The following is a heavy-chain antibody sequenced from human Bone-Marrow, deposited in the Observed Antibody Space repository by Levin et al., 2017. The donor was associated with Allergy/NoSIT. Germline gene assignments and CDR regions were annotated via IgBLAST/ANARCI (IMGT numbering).Heavy chain of an antibody. D-gene: IGHD3-22*01. J-gene: IGHJ4*02. V-gene: IGHV1-18*01. Sequence: ASVKVSCKASGYTFTSYGISWVRQAPGQGLEWMGWISAYNGNTNYAQKLQGRVTMTTDTSTSTAYMELRSLRSDDTAVYYCARVYGDYYDSSGYYYFDYWGQGTLVTVSS. CDR3: ARVYGDYYDSSGYYYFDY. CDR2: ISAYNGNT. CDR1: GYTFTSYG.